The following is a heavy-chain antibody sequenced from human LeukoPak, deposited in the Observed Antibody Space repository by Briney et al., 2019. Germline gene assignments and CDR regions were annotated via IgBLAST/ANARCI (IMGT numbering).Heavy chain of an antibody. D-gene: IGHD3-3*01. J-gene: IGHJ4*02. V-gene: IGHV4-59*08. Sequence: PSETLSLTCTVSGGSISSYYWSWIRQPAGKGLEWIGSIYHSGSTYYNPSLKSRVTISVDTSKNQFSLKLSSVTAADTAVYYCARLDFPTYYFDYWGQGTLVTVSS. CDR1: GGSISSYY. CDR3: ARLDFPTYYFDY. CDR2: IYHSGST.